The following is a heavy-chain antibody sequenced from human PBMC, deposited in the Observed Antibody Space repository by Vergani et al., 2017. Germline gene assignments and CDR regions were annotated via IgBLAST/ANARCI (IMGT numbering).Heavy chain of an antibody. V-gene: IGHV4-39*01. Sequence: QLQLQESGPGLVKPSETLSLTCTVSGGSISSSSYYWGWIRQPPGKGLEWIGSIYYSGSTYYNPSLKSRVTISVDTSKNQFSLKLSSVTAADTAVYYCEAYSSSWYGLVFDYWGQGTLVTVSS. J-gene: IGHJ4*02. CDR2: IYYSGST. CDR1: GGSISSSSYY. D-gene: IGHD6-13*01. CDR3: EAYSSSWYGLVFDY.